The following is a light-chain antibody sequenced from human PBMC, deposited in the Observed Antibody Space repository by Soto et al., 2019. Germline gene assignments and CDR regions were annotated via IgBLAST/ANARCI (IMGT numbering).Light chain of an antibody. J-gene: IGLJ1*01. Sequence: QSVLTQPASVSGSPGQSITISCTGTSSDVGGYNYVSWYQQHPGKAPKLMIYDVSNRPSGVSNRFSGSKSGNTASLTISGLQAEDEADYYCSSYTSSSTFYVFLTGTKVTVL. CDR2: DVS. CDR3: SSYTSSSTFYV. V-gene: IGLV2-14*01. CDR1: SSDVGGYNY.